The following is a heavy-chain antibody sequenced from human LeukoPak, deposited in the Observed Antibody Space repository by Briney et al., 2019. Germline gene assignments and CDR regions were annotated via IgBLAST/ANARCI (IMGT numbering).Heavy chain of an antibody. V-gene: IGHV3-21*04. Sequence: PGGSLRLSCAASGFTFSSYSMNWVRQAPGKGLEWVSSISSSSSYIYYADSVKGRFTISRDNAKNSLYLQMNSLRAEDAAVYYCAREWQLVLDYWGQGTLVTVSS. D-gene: IGHD6-6*01. CDR3: AREWQLVLDY. J-gene: IGHJ4*02. CDR2: ISSSSSYI. CDR1: GFTFSSYS.